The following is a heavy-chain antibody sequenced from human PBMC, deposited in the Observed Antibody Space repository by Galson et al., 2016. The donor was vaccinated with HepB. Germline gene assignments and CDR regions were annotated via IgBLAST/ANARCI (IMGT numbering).Heavy chain of an antibody. CDR1: GFDVSSYS. J-gene: IGHJ4*02. D-gene: IGHD2-8*01. Sequence: SLRLSCAASGFDVSSYSMYWVRQAPGKGLEWVSVISANVGSTNYADSVTARFTISRDNSKDTLYLQMDSLRAEETDLYYCARINGVGGVQGYFDYWGQGTLVTVSS. CDR3: ARINGVGGVQGYFDY. V-gene: IGHV3-23*01. CDR2: ISANVGST.